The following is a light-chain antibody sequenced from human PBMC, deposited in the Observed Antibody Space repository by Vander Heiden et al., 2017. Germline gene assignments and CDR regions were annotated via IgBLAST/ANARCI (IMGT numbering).Light chain of an antibody. CDR2: GAS. Sequence: EIVLILFPGTPSLCPAERATLSSRAGRCGNSSYFAWYQQKPGQAPRLLISGASTSATGIPVRSSGSGGGTDLAFTISRREPEDFAVEYCQQHGSSPPFTFGHGTKVDIK. CDR1: RCGNSSY. V-gene: IGKV3-20*01. J-gene: IGKJ3*01. CDR3: QQHGSSPPFT.